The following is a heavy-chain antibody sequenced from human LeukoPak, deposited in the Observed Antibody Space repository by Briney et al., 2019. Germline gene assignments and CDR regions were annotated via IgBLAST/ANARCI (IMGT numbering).Heavy chain of an antibody. Sequence: PSETLSLTCTVSGGSISSSSYYWGWIRQPPGKGLEWIGSIYYSGSTYYNPSLKSRVTISVDTSKNQFSLKLSSMTAADTAVYYCARYYYGSGSYFPDYWGQGTLVTVSS. D-gene: IGHD3-10*01. CDR3: ARYYYGSGSYFPDY. CDR2: IYYSGST. J-gene: IGHJ4*02. V-gene: IGHV4-39*07. CDR1: GGSISSSSYY.